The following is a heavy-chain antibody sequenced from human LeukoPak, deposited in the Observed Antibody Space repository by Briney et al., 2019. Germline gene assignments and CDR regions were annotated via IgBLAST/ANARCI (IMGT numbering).Heavy chain of an antibody. Sequence: ASVKVSCKASGGTFSSYAISWVRQAPGQGLEWMGGIIPIFGTANYAQKFQGRVTITADESTSTAYMELGSLRSEDTAVYYCARVGGPDPFDIWGQGTMVTVSS. D-gene: IGHD3-16*01. V-gene: IGHV1-69*13. CDR1: GGTFSSYA. J-gene: IGHJ3*02. CDR3: ARVGGPDPFDI. CDR2: IIPIFGTA.